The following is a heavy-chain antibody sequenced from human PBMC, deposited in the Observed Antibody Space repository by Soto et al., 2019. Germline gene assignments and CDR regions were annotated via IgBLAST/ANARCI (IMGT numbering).Heavy chain of an antibody. CDR3: ARDWATRKKSGSYGMDV. CDR2: IIPIFGTA. J-gene: IGHJ6*02. CDR1: GGTFSSYA. V-gene: IGHV1-69*13. D-gene: IGHD3-16*01. Sequence: GASVKVSCKASGGTFSSYAISWVRQAPGQGLEWMGGIIPIFGTANYAQKFQGRVTITADESTSTAYMELSSLRSEDTAVYYCARDWATRKKSGSYGMDVWGPGTTVTVSS.